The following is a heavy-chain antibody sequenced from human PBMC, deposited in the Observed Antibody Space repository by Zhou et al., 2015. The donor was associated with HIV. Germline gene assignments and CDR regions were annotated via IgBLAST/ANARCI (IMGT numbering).Heavy chain of an antibody. Sequence: QVQLVQSGAEVKKPGSSVKVSCKASGGTFSSYTISWVRQAPGQGLEWMGRIIPILGIANYAQKFQGRVTITADKSTSTAYMELSSLRSEDTAVYYCARDRGYGDYGNWFDPWGQGTLVTVSS. CDR1: GGTFSSYT. V-gene: IGHV1-69*08. CDR2: IIPILGIA. D-gene: IGHD4-17*01. CDR3: ARDRGYGDYGNWFDP. J-gene: IGHJ5*02.